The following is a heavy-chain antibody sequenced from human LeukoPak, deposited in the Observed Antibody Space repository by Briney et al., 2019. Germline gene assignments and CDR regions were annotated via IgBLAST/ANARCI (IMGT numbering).Heavy chain of an antibody. CDR1: GFTFSSYG. CDR2: ISYDGSNK. D-gene: IGHD3-16*02. V-gene: IGHV3-30*18. J-gene: IGHJ4*02. Sequence: PGGSLRLSCAASGFTFSSYGMQWVRQAPGKGLEWVAVISYDGSNKYYADSVKGRFTISRDNSKNTLYLQMNSLRAEDPAVYYCAKGHPGYDYVWGSYRYREQLDYWGQGTLVTVSS. CDR3: AKGHPGYDYVWGSYRYREQLDY.